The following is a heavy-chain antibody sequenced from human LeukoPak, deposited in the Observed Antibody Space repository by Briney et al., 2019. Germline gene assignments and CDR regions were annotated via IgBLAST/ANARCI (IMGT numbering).Heavy chain of an antibody. CDR3: ARLDRTGWPFDY. CDR2: IYHSGST. J-gene: IGHJ4*02. V-gene: IGHV4-39*01. D-gene: IGHD6-19*01. Sequence: SETLSLTCTVSGGSISSSIYYWGWIRQPPGKGLEWIGNIYHSGSTKYNPSLKSRVTMSVDTSKNKFSLKVSSVTAADTAVYYCARLDRTGWPFDYWGQGTLVTVSS. CDR1: GGSISSSIYY.